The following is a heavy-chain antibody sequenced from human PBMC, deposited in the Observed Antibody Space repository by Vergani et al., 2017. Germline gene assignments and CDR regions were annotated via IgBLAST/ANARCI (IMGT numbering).Heavy chain of an antibody. CDR3: GREGSIGAFDI. V-gene: IGHV1-69*01. J-gene: IGHJ3*02. D-gene: IGHD6-13*01. Sequence: QVQLVQSGAEVKKPGSSVKVSCKASGGTFSSYAISWVRQAPGQGLVRMGGIIPIFGTANYAQKFQGRVTITADESTSTAYMELCRLRSEDTAVYYCGREGSIGAFDIWGQGTMVTVSS. CDR2: IIPIFGTA. CDR1: GGTFSSYA.